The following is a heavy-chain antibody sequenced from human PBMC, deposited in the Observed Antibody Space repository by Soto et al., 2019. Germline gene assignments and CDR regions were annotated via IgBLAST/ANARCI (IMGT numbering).Heavy chain of an antibody. Sequence: VDALKISGKGSGYSFATYWIASVRQKPGVGLEWMGIIYPGDSDTRYSPSFQGQVTISADKSISTAYLQWSSLKASDTGMYYCARLYYSGSGSYVPITWFDPWGQGTLVTVSS. V-gene: IGHV5-51*01. CDR2: IYPGDSDT. CDR1: GYSFATYW. J-gene: IGHJ5*02. D-gene: IGHD3-10*01. CDR3: ARLYYSGSGSYVPITWFDP.